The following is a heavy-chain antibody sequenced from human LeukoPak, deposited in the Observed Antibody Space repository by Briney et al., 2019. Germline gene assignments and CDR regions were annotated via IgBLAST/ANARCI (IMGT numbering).Heavy chain of an antibody. CDR3: ARALAVAGIDY. CDR1: GYTFTSYY. D-gene: IGHD6-19*01. CDR2: INPSGGST. Sequence: VASVKVSCKASGYTFTSYYMHWVRQAPGQGLQWMGIINPSGGSTSYAQKFQGRVTMTRDTSTSTVYMELSSLRSEDTAVYYCARALAVAGIDYWGQGTLVTVSS. J-gene: IGHJ4*02. V-gene: IGHV1-46*01.